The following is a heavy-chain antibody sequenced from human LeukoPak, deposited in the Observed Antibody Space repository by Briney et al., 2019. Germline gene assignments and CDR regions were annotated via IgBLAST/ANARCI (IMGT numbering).Heavy chain of an antibody. CDR1: GFTFSSYG. CDR2: IWYDGSNK. J-gene: IGHJ4*02. CDR3: ARDLYLGYSSGWYVHPIGY. D-gene: IGHD6-19*01. V-gene: IGHV3-33*01. Sequence: GGSLRLSCAASGFTFSSYGMHWVRQAPGKGLEWVAVIWYDGSNKYYADSVKGRFTISRDNSKNTLYLQMNSLRAEDTAVYYCARDLYLGYSSGWYVHPIGYWGQGTLVTVSS.